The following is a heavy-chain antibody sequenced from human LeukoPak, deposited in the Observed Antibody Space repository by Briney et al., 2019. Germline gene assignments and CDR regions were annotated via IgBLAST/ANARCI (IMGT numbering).Heavy chain of an antibody. Sequence: SSETLSLTCTVSGGSISTYYWNWIRQPPGKGLEWIGFVYYTGSTNYNPSLKSRVTISVDTSKGQFSLNLSSVTAADTAVYHCARLDYYGSGYFDYWGQGTLVTVSS. V-gene: IGHV4-59*01. J-gene: IGHJ4*02. D-gene: IGHD3-10*01. CDR1: GGSISTYY. CDR3: ARLDYYGSGYFDY. CDR2: VYYTGST.